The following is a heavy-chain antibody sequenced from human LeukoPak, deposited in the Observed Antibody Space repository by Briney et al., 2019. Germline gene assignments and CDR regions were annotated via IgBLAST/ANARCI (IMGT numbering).Heavy chain of an antibody. J-gene: IGHJ6*02. Sequence: PSETLSLTCTVSGGSISSSSYYWGWIRQPPGKGLEWIGSIYYSGSTYYNPSLKSRVTISVDTSKNQFSLKLSSVTAADTAVYYCARSSSSWYSSSVYYYGMDVWGQGTTVTVSS. D-gene: IGHD6-13*01. V-gene: IGHV4-39*01. CDR1: GGSISSSSYY. CDR3: ARSSSSWYSSSVYYYGMDV. CDR2: IYYSGST.